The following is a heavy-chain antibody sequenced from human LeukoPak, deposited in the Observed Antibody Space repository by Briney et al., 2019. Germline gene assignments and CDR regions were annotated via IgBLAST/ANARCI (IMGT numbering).Heavy chain of an antibody. D-gene: IGHD2-15*01. Sequence: LQTLSLTCTVSGGSISSGGYYWSWIGQHPGTGLVWIGYIYYSGSTYYDPSLKSRVTISVDTSKNQFSLKLSSVTAADTAVYYCARVGWCGGGSCYSRAFDIWGQGTMVTVSS. CDR1: GGSISSGGYY. CDR2: IYYSGST. J-gene: IGHJ3*02. V-gene: IGHV4-31*03. CDR3: ARVGWCGGGSCYSRAFDI.